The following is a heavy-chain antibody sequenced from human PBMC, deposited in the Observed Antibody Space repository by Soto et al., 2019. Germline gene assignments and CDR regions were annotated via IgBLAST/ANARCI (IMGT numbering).Heavy chain of an antibody. D-gene: IGHD3-22*01. J-gene: IGHJ4*02. Sequence: GSLRLSCAASGFTFSSYEMNWVRQAPGKGLEWVSYISSSGSTIYYADSVKGRFTISRDNAKNSLYLQMNSLRAEDTAVYYCARDFTYYDSTLLWGQGTLVTVSS. CDR2: ISSSGSTI. V-gene: IGHV3-48*03. CDR1: GFTFSSYE. CDR3: ARDFTYYDSTLL.